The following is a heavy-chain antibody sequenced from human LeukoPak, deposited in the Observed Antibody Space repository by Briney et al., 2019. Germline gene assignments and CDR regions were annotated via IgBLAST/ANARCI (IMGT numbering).Heavy chain of an antibody. CDR3: ARHIPVIWSSGYYYGMDV. CDR1: GGSISNYY. CDR2: IPYSGST. Sequence: PSETLSLTCTVSGGSISNYYWSWIRQPPGKGLEWIGYIPYSGSTNYNPFLRSRVAISEDTSRNQFSLRLNSVTAADTAVYYCARHIPVIWSSGYYYGMDVWGQGTTVTVSS. J-gene: IGHJ6*02. V-gene: IGHV4-59*08. D-gene: IGHD3-3*01.